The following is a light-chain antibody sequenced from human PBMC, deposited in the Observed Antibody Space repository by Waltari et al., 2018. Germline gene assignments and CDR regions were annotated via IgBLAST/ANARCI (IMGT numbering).Light chain of an antibody. CDR1: QGVGRS. Sequence: EIVLTQSPGTLSLSPGERATLACRASQGVGRSLDWYQQNPGRAPRLRFFGASSRSTGIPDRFSGSGSGTDFSLTISRLEPEDFAVYYCQHYVRLPATFGQGTKVEIK. V-gene: IGKV3-20*01. J-gene: IGKJ1*01. CDR2: GAS. CDR3: QHYVRLPAT.